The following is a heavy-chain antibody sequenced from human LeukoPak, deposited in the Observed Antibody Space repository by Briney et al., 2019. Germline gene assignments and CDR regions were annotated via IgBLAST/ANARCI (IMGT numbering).Heavy chain of an antibody. V-gene: IGHV1-2*02. CDR2: INPHTGAA. CDR3: ARGRSGLAAAGTYDY. CDR1: GYTFIENY. D-gene: IGHD6-13*01. J-gene: IGHJ4*02. Sequence: ASVKVSCKVSGYTFIENYIHWVRQAPGQGLEWMGLINPHTGAANYSQKFQGRVTMTRDTSISTAYMELSSLRFDDTAVYYCARGRSGLAAAGTYDYWGQGTLITVSS.